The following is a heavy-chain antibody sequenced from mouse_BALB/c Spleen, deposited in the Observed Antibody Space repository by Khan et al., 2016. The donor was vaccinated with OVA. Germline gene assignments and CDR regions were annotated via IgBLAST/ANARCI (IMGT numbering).Heavy chain of an antibody. Sequence: QVQLQQSGAELARPGASVKLSCKASGYTFTDYYINWVKQRTGQGLEWIGEINPGSGDIYYNEQFKGKATLTADKSSSTAYMQLISLKSEDSEVFFCARRNYFGYTFAYWGRGTLVTVSA. V-gene: IGHV1-77*01. J-gene: IGHJ3*01. CDR1: GYTFTDYY. CDR3: ARRNYFGYTFAY. CDR2: INPGSGDI. D-gene: IGHD1-2*01.